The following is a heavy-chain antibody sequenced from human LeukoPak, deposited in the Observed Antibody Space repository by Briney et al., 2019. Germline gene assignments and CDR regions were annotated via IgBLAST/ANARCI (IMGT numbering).Heavy chain of an antibody. Sequence: ASVKVSCKASGYTFTDSYMHWVRQAPVQGLEWMGWINPNSGGTNYAQKFQDRVTMTRDTSINTAYMELSRLRSDDTAVYYCARAPYSSIWYRADYWGQGTLVTVSS. CDR1: GYTFTDSY. J-gene: IGHJ4*02. CDR2: INPNSGGT. V-gene: IGHV1-2*02. CDR3: ARAPYSSIWYRADY. D-gene: IGHD6-13*01.